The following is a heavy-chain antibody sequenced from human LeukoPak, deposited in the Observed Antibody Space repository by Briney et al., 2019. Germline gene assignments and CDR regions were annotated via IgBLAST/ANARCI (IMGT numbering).Heavy chain of an antibody. J-gene: IGHJ4*02. CDR2: FDPEDGET. V-gene: IGHV1-24*01. Sequence: AASVKVSCKVSGYTLTELSMHWVRQAPGKGLEWMGGFDPEDGETIYAQKFQGRVTMTEDTSTDTAYMELSSLRSEDTAVYYCATERSGYSSSWSLWDYWGQGTLVTVSS. CDR1: GYTLTELS. CDR3: ATERSGYSSSWSLWDY. D-gene: IGHD6-13*01.